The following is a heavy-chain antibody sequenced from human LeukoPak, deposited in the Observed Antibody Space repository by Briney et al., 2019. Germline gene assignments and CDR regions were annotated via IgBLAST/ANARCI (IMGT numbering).Heavy chain of an antibody. Sequence: ASVKVSCKASGYTFTSYYMHWVRQAPGQGLEWMGIINPSGGSTSYAQKFQGRVTMTRDTSTSTVYMELSSLRSEDTAVHYCARVLHCSSTSCYTGYFDYWGQGTLVTVSS. CDR3: ARVLHCSSTSCYTGYFDY. V-gene: IGHV1-46*01. CDR1: GYTFTSYY. D-gene: IGHD2-2*02. CDR2: INPSGGST. J-gene: IGHJ4*02.